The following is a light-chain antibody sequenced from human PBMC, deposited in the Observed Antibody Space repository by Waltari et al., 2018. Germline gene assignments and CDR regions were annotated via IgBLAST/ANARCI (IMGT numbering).Light chain of an antibody. CDR3: DSYTSSVTRI. V-gene: IGLV2-14*03. J-gene: IGLJ1*01. CDR2: DVT. Sequence: QSALTQPASVSGSPGQSITISCTGPSRDVGGYNYVAWFQQYPGKAPNLLIYDVTNRFAGVSNRFSGSKSGNTASLTISGLQAEDEADYYCDSYTSSVTRIFGTGTKVTVL. CDR1: SRDVGGYNY.